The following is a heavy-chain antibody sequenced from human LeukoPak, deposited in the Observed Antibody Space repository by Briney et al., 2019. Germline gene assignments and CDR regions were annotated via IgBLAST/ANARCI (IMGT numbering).Heavy chain of an antibody. CDR1: GGSISSGGYY. CDR2: IYYSGST. J-gene: IGHJ3*02. V-gene: IGHV4-31*03. CDR3: ARGYGATVTTWAFDI. D-gene: IGHD4-17*01. Sequence: PSQTLSLTCTVSGGSISSGGYYWSWIRQHPGKGLEWIGYIYYSGSTYYNPSLKSRVTISVDTSKNQFSLKLSSVTAADTAVYYCARGYGATVTTWAFDIWGQGTMVTVSS.